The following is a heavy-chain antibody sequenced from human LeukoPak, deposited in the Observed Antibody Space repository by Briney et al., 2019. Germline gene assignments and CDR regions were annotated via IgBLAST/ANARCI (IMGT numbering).Heavy chain of an antibody. CDR3: ARDGYYGSGSYYPIFDY. V-gene: IGHV1-46*01. D-gene: IGHD3-10*01. J-gene: IGHJ4*02. CDR1: GYTFTSYY. CDR2: INPSGGST. Sequence: ASVKVSCKASGYTFTSYYMHWVRQAPGQGLEWMGIINPSGGSTSYAQKFQGRVTMTRDTSTSTVYMELSSLRSEDTAVYYCARDGYYGSGSYYPIFDYWGQGTLVTVST.